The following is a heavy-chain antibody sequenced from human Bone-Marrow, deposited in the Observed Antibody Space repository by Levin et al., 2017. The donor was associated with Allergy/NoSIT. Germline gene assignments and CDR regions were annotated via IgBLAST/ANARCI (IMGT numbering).Heavy chain of an antibody. V-gene: IGHV3-74*01. D-gene: IGHD2-8*01. CDR3: ARDLTYCSNGNCPYFDY. Sequence: PGGSLRLSCAASGFTFSTYWMHWVRQAPGKGLVWVARINTDGSTTGYADSVKGRFTISRDNAKNTLYLQMNSLRAEDTAVYYCARDLTYCSNGNCPYFDYWGQGTLVTVSS. CDR1: GFTFSTYW. J-gene: IGHJ4*02. CDR2: INTDGSTT.